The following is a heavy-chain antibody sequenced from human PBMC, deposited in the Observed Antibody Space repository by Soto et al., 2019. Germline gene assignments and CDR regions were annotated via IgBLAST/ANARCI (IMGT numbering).Heavy chain of an antibody. J-gene: IGHJ4*02. CDR2: IIPIFGTP. CDR1: GGTFRSSA. Sequence: GASVKVSCKAFGGTFRSSAINWVRQAPGQGLEWMGGIIPIFGTPNYAQKFQGRVTITADESTSTAYMELSSLSSEDTAVYYCASPKGERWLQLGPFDYWGQGALVTSPQ. V-gene: IGHV1-69*13. CDR3: ASPKGERWLQLGPFDY. D-gene: IGHD5-12*01.